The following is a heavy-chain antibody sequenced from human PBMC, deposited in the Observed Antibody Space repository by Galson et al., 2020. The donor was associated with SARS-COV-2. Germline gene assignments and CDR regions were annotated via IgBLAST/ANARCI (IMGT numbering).Heavy chain of an antibody. CDR3: ARDGDLGYCSSTSCHEKIEADYMDV. CDR2: ISSSSSYI. Sequence: GGSLRLSCAASGFTFSSYSMNWVRQAPGKGLEWVSSISSSSSYIYYADSVKGRFTISRDNAKNSLYLQMNSLRAEDTAVYYCARDGDLGYCSSTSCHEKIEADYMDVWGKGTTVTVSS. V-gene: IGHV3-21*01. CDR1: GFTFSSYS. J-gene: IGHJ6*03. D-gene: IGHD2-2*01.